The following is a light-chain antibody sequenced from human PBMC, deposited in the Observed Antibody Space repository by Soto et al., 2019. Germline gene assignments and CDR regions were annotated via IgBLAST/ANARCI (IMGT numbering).Light chain of an antibody. CDR2: EVS. J-gene: IGKJ1*01. Sequence: DIVMTQTPLSLSVTPGQPASISCKSSQSLLHSDGKTYLYWYLQRSGQPPQLLIHEVSNRFSGVPDRFSGSGSGTDFSLKISRVEAEDVGIYYCMQSIQLPRTFGQGTNVEIK. CDR1: QSLLHSDGKTY. CDR3: MQSIQLPRT. V-gene: IGKV2D-29*01.